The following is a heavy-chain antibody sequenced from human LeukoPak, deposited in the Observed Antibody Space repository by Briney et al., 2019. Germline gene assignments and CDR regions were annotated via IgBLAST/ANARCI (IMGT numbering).Heavy chain of an antibody. Sequence: SETLSLTCTVSGGSISSYYWSWIRQPPGKGLEWIGYIYYSGSTNYNPSLKSRVTISVDTSKNQFSLKLSSVTAADTAVYYCARVGSGFWSGYLLDYWGQGTLVTVSS. V-gene: IGHV4-59*01. D-gene: IGHD3-3*01. CDR1: GGSISSYY. CDR3: ARVGSGFWSGYLLDY. CDR2: IYYSGST. J-gene: IGHJ4*02.